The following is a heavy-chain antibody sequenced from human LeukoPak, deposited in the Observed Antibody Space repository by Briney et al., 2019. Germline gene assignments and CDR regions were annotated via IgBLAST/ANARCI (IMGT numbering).Heavy chain of an antibody. D-gene: IGHD2/OR15-2a*01. V-gene: IGHV4-59*01. CDR2: IYYSGST. Sequence: SETLSLTCTVSGGSISSYYWSWIRQPPGMGLEWIGYIYYSGSTNYNPSLKSRVTISVDTSKNQFSLKLSSVTAADTAVYYCARGHTLLDAFDIWGQGTMVTVSS. CDR3: ARGHTLLDAFDI. J-gene: IGHJ3*02. CDR1: GGSISSYY.